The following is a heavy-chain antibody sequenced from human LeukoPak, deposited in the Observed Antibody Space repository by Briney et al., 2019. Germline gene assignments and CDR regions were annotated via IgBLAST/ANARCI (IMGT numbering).Heavy chain of an antibody. CDR2: IYYSGST. D-gene: IGHD5-12*01. J-gene: IGHJ4*02. CDR1: GGSISSYY. Sequence: PSETLSLTCTVSGGSISSYYWSWIRQPPGKGLEWIGYIYYSGSTNYNPSLKSRVTISVDTSKNQFSLKLSSVTAADTAVYYCARGHIVATIPHFDYWGQGTLVTVSS. CDR3: ARGHIVATIPHFDY. V-gene: IGHV4-59*01.